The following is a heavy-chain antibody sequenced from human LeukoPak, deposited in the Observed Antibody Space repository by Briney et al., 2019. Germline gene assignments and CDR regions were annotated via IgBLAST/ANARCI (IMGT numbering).Heavy chain of an antibody. V-gene: IGHV4-38-2*02. J-gene: IGHJ4*02. D-gene: IGHD6-19*01. CDR2: IYHSGST. Sequence: SETLSLTCTVSGYSISSGYYWGWIRQPPGKGLEWIGSIYHSGSTYYNPSLKSRVTISVDTSKNQFSLKLSSVTAADTAAYYCARWSIAVAGTAFDYWGQGTLVTVSS. CDR1: GYSISSGYY. CDR3: ARWSIAVAGTAFDY.